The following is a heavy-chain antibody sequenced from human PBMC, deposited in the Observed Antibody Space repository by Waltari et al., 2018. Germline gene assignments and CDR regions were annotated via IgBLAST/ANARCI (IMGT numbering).Heavy chain of an antibody. CDR3: AKTKPPSGSYSRFDY. V-gene: IGHV3-30*02. CDR1: GFTFSSYG. Sequence: QVQLVESGGGVVQPGGSLRLSCAASGFTFSSYGMHWVRPAPGKGREGLACLRYYGSNKYYADSGKGRFTISRDNSKNTRYLQMNSLRAEDTAVYYCAKTKPPSGSYSRFDYWGQGTLVTVSS. J-gene: IGHJ4*02. CDR2: LRYYGSNK. D-gene: IGHD1-26*01.